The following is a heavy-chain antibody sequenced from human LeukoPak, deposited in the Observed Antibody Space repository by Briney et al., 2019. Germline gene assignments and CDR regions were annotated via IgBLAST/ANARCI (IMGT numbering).Heavy chain of an antibody. Sequence: SETLSLTSAVYAGSFSGFYGGWISQPPGEGLGWNGEINHSGSTNYTPSLKRRVSIAVDTAKNQFSLKLSSVTAADTAVYYCARVKRFGELTIYYYYGMDVWGEGTTVTVSS. CDR2: INHSGST. CDR3: ARVKRFGELTIYYYYGMDV. D-gene: IGHD3-10*01. CDR1: AGSFSGFY. J-gene: IGHJ6*04. V-gene: IGHV4-34*01.